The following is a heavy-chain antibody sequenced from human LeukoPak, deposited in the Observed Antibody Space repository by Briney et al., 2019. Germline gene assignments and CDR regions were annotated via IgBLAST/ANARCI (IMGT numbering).Heavy chain of an antibody. CDR1: GFIFSSYW. CDR2: IKQDASE. CDR3: ARQTSGRYSAYFDS. D-gene: IGHD6-19*01. V-gene: IGHV3-7*01. J-gene: IGHJ5*01. Sequence: PGGSLRLSCSASGFIFSSYWMSWVRQAPGKGLEWVATIKQDASEKYVDSVEGRFIISRDNAKNSLYLQVNSLRAEDTAIYHCARQTSGRYSAYFDSWGQGILVTVSS.